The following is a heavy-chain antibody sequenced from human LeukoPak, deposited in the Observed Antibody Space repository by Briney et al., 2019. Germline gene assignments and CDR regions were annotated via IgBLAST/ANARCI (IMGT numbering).Heavy chain of an antibody. CDR2: ISSSSSYI. CDR3: ASLSTAMVTFDY. V-gene: IGHV3-21*01. D-gene: IGHD5-18*01. Sequence: GGSLSLSCAASGFTFSSYTMNWVRRAPGKGLEWVSSISSSSSYIYYADSVKGRFTISRDNAKNSLYLQMNSLRAEDTAVYYCASLSTAMVTFDYWGQGTLVTVSS. J-gene: IGHJ4*02. CDR1: GFTFSSYT.